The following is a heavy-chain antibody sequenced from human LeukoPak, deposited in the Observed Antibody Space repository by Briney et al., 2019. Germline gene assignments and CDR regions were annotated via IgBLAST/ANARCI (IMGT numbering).Heavy chain of an antibody. J-gene: IGHJ4*02. Sequence: PGGSLRLSCAASGFTFSSYSMNWVRQAPGKGLEWVSYISSSSGTIYYADSVKGRFTISRDNSKNSLYLQMNSLRAEDTALYYCAKDVGDIAAAPDYWGQGTLVTVSS. CDR1: GFTFSSYS. CDR3: AKDVGDIAAAPDY. CDR2: ISSSSGTI. D-gene: IGHD6-13*01. V-gene: IGHV3-48*04.